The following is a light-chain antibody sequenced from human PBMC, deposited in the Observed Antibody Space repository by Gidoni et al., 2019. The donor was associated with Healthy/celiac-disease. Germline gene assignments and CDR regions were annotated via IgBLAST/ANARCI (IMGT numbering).Light chain of an antibody. CDR1: QSVLYSSNNQNY. Sequence: DIVMIQSPDSLAVSLGERATINCKSSQSVLYSSNNQNYLAWYQQKPGQPPKLLIYWASTRESGVPDRFSGSGSGTDFTLTISSLQAEDVAVYYCQQYYSTPLTFGGXTKVEIK. CDR3: QQYYSTPLT. CDR2: WAS. J-gene: IGKJ4*01. V-gene: IGKV4-1*01.